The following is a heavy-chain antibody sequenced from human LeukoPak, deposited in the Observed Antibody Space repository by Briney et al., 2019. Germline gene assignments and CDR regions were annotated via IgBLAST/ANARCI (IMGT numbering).Heavy chain of an antibody. Sequence: ASVKVSCKASGYTFTSYDINWMRQATGQGLEWMGWMNPNSGNTGYAQKFQGRVTMTRNTSISTAYMELSSLRSEDTAVYYCARGPGAYYYYGMDVWGQGTTVTVSS. CDR2: MNPNSGNT. J-gene: IGHJ6*02. D-gene: IGHD4/OR15-4a*01. CDR1: GYTFTSYD. V-gene: IGHV1-8*01. CDR3: ARGPGAYYYYGMDV.